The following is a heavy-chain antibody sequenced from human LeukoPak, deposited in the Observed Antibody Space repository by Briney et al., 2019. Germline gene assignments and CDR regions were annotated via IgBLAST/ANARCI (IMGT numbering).Heavy chain of an antibody. CDR1: GFTFSNYW. D-gene: IGHD3-16*01. CDR3: VGHSDY. Sequence: PGGSLRLSCAASGFTFSNYWMHWVRQAPGKGLVWVSRINSDGINTSYADSVKGRFTISRDNAKNTLNLQMNSLRAEDTAVYYCVGHSDYWGQGTLVTVSS. V-gene: IGHV3-74*01. CDR2: INSDGINT. J-gene: IGHJ4*02.